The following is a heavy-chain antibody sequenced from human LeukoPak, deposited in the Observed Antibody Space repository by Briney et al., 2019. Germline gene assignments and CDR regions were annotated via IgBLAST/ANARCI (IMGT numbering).Heavy chain of an antibody. V-gene: IGHV3-48*04. CDR3: AREVFTVAGTGTIDY. Sequence: GGSLRLSCAASGFTFSSYSMNWARQAPGKGLEWVSYISSSSSTIYYADSVKGRFTISRDNAKNSLYLQMNSLRAEDMAVYYCAREVFTVAGTGTIDYWGQGTLVTVSS. J-gene: IGHJ4*02. CDR2: ISSSSSTI. CDR1: GFTFSSYS. D-gene: IGHD1/OR15-1a*01.